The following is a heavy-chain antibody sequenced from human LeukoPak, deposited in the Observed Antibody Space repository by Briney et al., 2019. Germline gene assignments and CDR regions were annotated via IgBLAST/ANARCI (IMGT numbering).Heavy chain of an antibody. CDR2: ISYDESNK. D-gene: IGHD1-26*01. V-gene: IGHV3-30*03. J-gene: IGHJ4*02. CDR3: ARDGWLGGSYSVDY. Sequence: GRSLRLSCAASGFTFSSYVMHWVRQAPGKGPEWVAVISYDESNKYYADSVRGRFTISRDNSKNTVDLQMNSLRAEDTAVYYCARDGWLGGSYSVDYWGQGTLVTVSS. CDR1: GFTFSSYV.